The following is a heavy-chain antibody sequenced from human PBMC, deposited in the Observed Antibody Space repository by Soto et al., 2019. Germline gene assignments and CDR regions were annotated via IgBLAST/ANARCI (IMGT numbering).Heavy chain of an antibody. CDR3: AREADEPVGYDFWSGYPPVWFDP. J-gene: IGHJ5*02. V-gene: IGHV4-31*03. CDR1: GGSISSGGYY. D-gene: IGHD3-3*01. Sequence: PSETLSLTCTVSGGSISSGGYYWSWIRQHPGKGLEWIGYIYYSGSTYYNPSLKSRVTISVDTSKNQFSLKLSSVTAADTAVYYCAREADEPVGYDFWSGYPPVWFDPWGQGTLGTVSS. CDR2: IYYSGST.